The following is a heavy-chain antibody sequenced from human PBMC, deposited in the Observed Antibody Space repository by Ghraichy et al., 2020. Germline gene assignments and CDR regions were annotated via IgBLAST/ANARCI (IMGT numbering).Heavy chain of an antibody. J-gene: IGHJ4*02. Sequence: GVLNISCSASGFTFSSYNMYWVRQAPGKGLEYVSGISSNGVTTNYADSVKGRFTVSRDNSKNTLYFQMSSLRPEDTAVYYCVRRTEDYIWGSLRPFDYWGQGTLVTVSS. V-gene: IGHV3-64D*06. CDR3: VRRTEDYIWGSLRPFDY. CDR1: GFTFSSYN. CDR2: ISSNGVTT. D-gene: IGHD3-16*01.